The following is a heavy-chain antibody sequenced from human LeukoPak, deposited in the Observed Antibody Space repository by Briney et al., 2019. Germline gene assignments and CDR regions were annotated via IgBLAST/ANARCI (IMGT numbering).Heavy chain of an antibody. Sequence: ASVKVSCKASGYTFANFGITWVRQAPGQGLEWMGWISVYNGNTNYAQNPQGRVTLTTDTSTSTAYMELRSLRSDDTALYYCARTCSSSSCYMVHWGQGTLVTVSS. CDR3: ARTCSSSSCYMVH. CDR1: GYTFANFG. D-gene: IGHD2-2*02. V-gene: IGHV1-18*01. CDR2: ISVYNGNT. J-gene: IGHJ4*02.